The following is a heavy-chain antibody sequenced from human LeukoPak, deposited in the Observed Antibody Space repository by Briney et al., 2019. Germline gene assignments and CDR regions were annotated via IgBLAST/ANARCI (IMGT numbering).Heavy chain of an antibody. V-gene: IGHV4-59*01. D-gene: IGHD3-3*01. CDR2: IYYSGST. Sequence: KPSETLSLTCTVSGGSISSYYWSWLRQPPGKGLEWIGYIYYSGSTNYNPSLKSRVTISVDTSKNQFSLKLSSVTAADTAVYYCASTGYDFWSGYSPLGYWGQGTLVTVSS. CDR1: GGSISSYY. CDR3: ASTGYDFWSGYSPLGY. J-gene: IGHJ4*02.